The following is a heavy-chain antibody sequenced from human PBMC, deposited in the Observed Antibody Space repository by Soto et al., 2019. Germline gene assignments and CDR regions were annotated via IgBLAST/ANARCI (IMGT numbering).Heavy chain of an antibody. Sequence: SLKVSSKASGGTFRSYAIRGVRQAPGQGLEWMGGIIPIFGTANYAQKFQGRVTITADESTSTAYMELSSLRSEDTAVYYCARVIAAHSYWFDPWGQGTLVTGSS. CDR3: ARVIAAHSYWFDP. CDR1: GGTFRSYA. D-gene: IGHD6-6*01. V-gene: IGHV1-69*13. CDR2: IIPIFGTA. J-gene: IGHJ5*02.